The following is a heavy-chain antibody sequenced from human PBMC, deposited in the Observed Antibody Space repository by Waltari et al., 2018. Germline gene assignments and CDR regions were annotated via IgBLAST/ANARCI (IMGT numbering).Heavy chain of an antibody. Sequence: QVQLQQWGAGLLKPSETLSLTCAVYGGSFSGYYLSWIRQPPGKGLEWIGEINHSGSTNYNPSLKSRVTISVDTSKNQFSLKLSSVTAADTAVYYCATQHSSGWSRWGQGTLVTVSS. CDR3: ATQHSSGWSR. CDR1: GGSFSGYY. V-gene: IGHV4-34*01. J-gene: IGHJ4*02. D-gene: IGHD6-19*01. CDR2: INHSGST.